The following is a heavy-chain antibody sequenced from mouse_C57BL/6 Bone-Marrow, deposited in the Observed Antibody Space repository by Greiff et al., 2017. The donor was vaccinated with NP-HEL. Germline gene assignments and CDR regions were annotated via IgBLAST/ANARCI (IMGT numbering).Heavy chain of an antibody. V-gene: IGHV1-5*01. CDR3: TRRGARQCRLHVSFAY. CDR2: IYPGNSDT. D-gene: IGHD3-2*02. Sequence: VQLQQSGTVLARPGASVKMSCKTSGYTFTSYWMHWVKQRPGQGLEWIGAIYPGNSDTSYNQKFKGKAKLTAVTSASTAYMELSSLTNEDSAVYYCTRRGARQCRLHVSFAYWGQGTLVTVSA. CDR1: GYTFTSYW. J-gene: IGHJ3*01.